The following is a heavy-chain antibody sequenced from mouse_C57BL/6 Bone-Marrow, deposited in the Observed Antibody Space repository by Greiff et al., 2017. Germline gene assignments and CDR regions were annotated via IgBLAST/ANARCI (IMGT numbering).Heavy chain of an antibody. D-gene: IGHD2-2*01. V-gene: IGHV10-3*01. CDR2: IRSKSSNYAT. CDR1: GFTFNTYA. CDR3: LLVWLRRGYFDV. Sequence: EVKVVASGGGLVQPKGSLKLSCAASGFTFNTYAMHWVRQAPGKGLEWVARIRSKSSNYATYYADSVKDRFTISRDDSQSLLYLQMNNLKTEDTAWYYWLLVWLRRGYFDVWGTGTTVTVAS. J-gene: IGHJ1*03.